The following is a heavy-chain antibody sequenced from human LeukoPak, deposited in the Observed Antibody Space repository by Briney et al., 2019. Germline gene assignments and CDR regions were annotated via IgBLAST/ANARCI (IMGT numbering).Heavy chain of an antibody. CDR1: GFTFSSYA. CDR3: AKDPNYYGSGSYLLDY. V-gene: IGHV3-23*01. CDR2: ISGSGGST. J-gene: IGHJ4*02. Sequence: GGSLRLSCAASGFTFSSYAMSWVRQAPGKGLEWVSAISGSGGSTYYADSVKGRFTISRDNSKNTLYLQMNSLRAEDTAVYYCAKDPNYYGSGSYLLDYWGQGTLVTVSS. D-gene: IGHD3-10*01.